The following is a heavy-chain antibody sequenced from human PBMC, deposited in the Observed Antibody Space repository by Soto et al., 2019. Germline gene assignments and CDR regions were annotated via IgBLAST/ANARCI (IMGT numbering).Heavy chain of an antibody. CDR1: GDTFTNFD. Sequence: QVQLVQPGAEVRKPGASVKVSCKASGDTFTNFDFTWVRQATGQGLEWIGWMRANSGDTGHAQKFQGRVSMTRDTSMSTAYMELSSLRAEDTAMYYCARYIYGQGFKAWGQGTLVFVSS. V-gene: IGHV1-8*01. CDR2: MRANSGDT. D-gene: IGHD3-3*02. CDR3: ARYIYGQGFKA. J-gene: IGHJ5*02.